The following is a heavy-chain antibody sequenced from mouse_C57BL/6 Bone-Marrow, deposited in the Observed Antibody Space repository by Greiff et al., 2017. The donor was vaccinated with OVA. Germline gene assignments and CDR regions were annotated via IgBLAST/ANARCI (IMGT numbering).Heavy chain of an antibody. V-gene: IGHV1-5*01. D-gene: IGHD1-1*01. CDR3: TEGGTTVVAGDY. J-gene: IGHJ2*01. CDR2: IYPGNSDT. CDR1: GYTFTSYW. Sequence: VQLQQSGPVLARPGASVKMSCKTSGYTFTSYWMHWVKQRPGQGLEWIGAIYPGNSDTSYNQKFKGTAKLTAVTSASTAYMELSSLTNEDSAVYYCTEGGTTVVAGDYWGQGTTLTVSS.